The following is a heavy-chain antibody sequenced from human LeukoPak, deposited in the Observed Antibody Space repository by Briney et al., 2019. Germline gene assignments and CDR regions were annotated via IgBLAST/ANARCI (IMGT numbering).Heavy chain of an antibody. D-gene: IGHD4-17*01. Sequence: GRSLRLSCAASGFTFRHYAMLWVRQAPGKGVEWVAVISYDGNNKYYVDSVKGRFTISRDNSKNTLYLQMTSLRPEDSAVYYCAREDGVLPDYWGQGTLVTVSS. CDR1: GFTFRHYA. V-gene: IGHV3-30-3*01. J-gene: IGHJ4*02. CDR2: ISYDGNNK. CDR3: AREDGVLPDY.